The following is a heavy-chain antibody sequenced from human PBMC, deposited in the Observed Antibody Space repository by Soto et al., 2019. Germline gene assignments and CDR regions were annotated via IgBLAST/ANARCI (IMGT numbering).Heavy chain of an antibody. J-gene: IGHJ4*02. CDR3: ARDSSPQWLPTYYFDY. Sequence: GGSLRLSCAASGFTFSSYAMHWVRQAPGKGLEWVAVISYDGSNKYYADSVKGRFTISRDNSKNTLYLQMNSLRAEDTAVYYCARDSSPQWLPTYYFDYWGQGTLVTVSS. CDR1: GFTFSSYA. V-gene: IGHV3-30-3*01. CDR2: ISYDGSNK. D-gene: IGHD6-19*01.